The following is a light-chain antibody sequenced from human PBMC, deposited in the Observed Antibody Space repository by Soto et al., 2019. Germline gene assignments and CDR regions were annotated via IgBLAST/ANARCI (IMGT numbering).Light chain of an antibody. CDR1: QSVRSY. CDR3: QQRSNWPWT. Sequence: EIVLTQSPGTLSLSPRERATLSCRASQSVRSYLAWYQQKPGQAPRLLIYDASNRATGIAARFSGSGSGTDFTLTISSLEPEDFAVYYCQQRSNWPWTFGQGTKVDIK. CDR2: DAS. V-gene: IGKV3-11*01. J-gene: IGKJ1*01.